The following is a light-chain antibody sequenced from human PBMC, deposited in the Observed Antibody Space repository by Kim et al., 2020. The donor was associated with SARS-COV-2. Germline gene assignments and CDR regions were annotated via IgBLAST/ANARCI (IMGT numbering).Light chain of an antibody. V-gene: IGLV4-69*01. CDR3: QTWGTCIKV. CDR2: LNSDGSH. CDR1: SGHSSYA. Sequence: QPVLTQSPSASASLGASVKLTCTQSSGHSSYAIAWHQQQPENGPRYLMKLNSDGSHSKGDGIPDRFSGSSSGAERYLTISSLQAEDEADYYCQTWGTCIKVFGGGTQLTVL. J-gene: IGLJ3*02.